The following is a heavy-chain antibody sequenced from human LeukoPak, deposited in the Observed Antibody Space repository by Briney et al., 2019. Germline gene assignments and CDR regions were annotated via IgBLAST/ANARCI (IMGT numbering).Heavy chain of an antibody. J-gene: IGHJ4*02. CDR1: GYTFTVYY. V-gene: IGHV1-2*02. CDR2: INPSSGVI. Sequence: ASVKVSCKASGYTFTVYYMHWVRQAPGQGLEWLGWINPSSGVINYAQKFQGRVTMTRDSSISTAYMELNRLTSDDTAVYYCARGGDGYNSGPRGTYWGQGTLVTVS. D-gene: IGHD5-24*01. CDR3: ARGGDGYNSGPRGTY.